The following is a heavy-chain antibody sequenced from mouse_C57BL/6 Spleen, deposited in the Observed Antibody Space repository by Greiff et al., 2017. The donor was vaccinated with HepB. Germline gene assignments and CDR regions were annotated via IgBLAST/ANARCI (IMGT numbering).Heavy chain of an antibody. V-gene: IGHV5-6*01. CDR1: GFTFSSYG. J-gene: IGHJ2*01. Sequence: EVKLMESGGDLVKPGGSLKLSCAASGFTFSSYGMSWVRQTPDKRLEWVATISSGGSYTYYPDSVKGRFTISRDNAKNTLYLQMSSLKSEDTAMYYCARPVTTAYYFDYWGQGTTLTVSS. D-gene: IGHD2-3*01. CDR2: ISSGGSYT. CDR3: ARPVTTAYYFDY.